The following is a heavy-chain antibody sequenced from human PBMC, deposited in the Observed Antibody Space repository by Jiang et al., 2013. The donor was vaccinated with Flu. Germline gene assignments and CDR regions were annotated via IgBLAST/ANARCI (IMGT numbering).Heavy chain of an antibody. Sequence: LVKASETLSLTCTVSGGSISGTSYFWGWVRQPPGKGLEWIANVYYSGTTYYNSPLKSRVTISVDTSKNQFSLKMTSVIAADTAVYYCASLHTVSPAYWGQGMLVTVSS. CDR2: VYYSGTT. J-gene: IGHJ4*02. CDR1: GGSISGTSYF. CDR3: ASLHTVSPAY. D-gene: IGHD4-17*01. V-gene: IGHV4-39*01.